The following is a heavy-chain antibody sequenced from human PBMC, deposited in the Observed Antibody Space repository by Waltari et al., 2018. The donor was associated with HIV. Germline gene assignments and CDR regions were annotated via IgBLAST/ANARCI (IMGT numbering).Heavy chain of an antibody. D-gene: IGHD1-26*01. J-gene: IGHJ4*02. Sequence: QVQLQESGPGLVKPSETLSLTCTVSGYSVSSAYYWGWIRQPPGKGLVWIGSVYQSGSTSYNRTLKSRVNISVDTSRKQFSLKMTSVTAADTAVYYCAVTEWERLHWGRGVLVTVSS. CDR1: GYSVSSAYY. CDR2: VYQSGST. V-gene: IGHV4-38-2*02. CDR3: AVTEWERLH.